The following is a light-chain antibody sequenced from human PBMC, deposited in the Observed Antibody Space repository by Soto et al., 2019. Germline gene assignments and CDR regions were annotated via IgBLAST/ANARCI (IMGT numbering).Light chain of an antibody. V-gene: IGLV2-14*01. CDR1: SSDVGGHNY. CDR2: DVS. J-gene: IGLJ3*02. Sequence: QSVLTQPASVSGSPGQSITISCTGTSSDVGGHNYVSWYQQHPGKAPKLMIYDVSNRPSGVSNRFSGSKSGNTASLTISGLQAEDEADYYCSSYTSSSTPWVFGGGTKVTVL. CDR3: SSYTSSSTPWV.